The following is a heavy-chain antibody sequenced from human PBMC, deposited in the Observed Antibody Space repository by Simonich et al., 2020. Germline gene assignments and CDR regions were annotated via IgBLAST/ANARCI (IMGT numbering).Heavy chain of an antibody. J-gene: IGHJ4*02. CDR2: IYYSGST. CDR3: ARHVRKTGDHFDY. CDR1: GGSISSYY. D-gene: IGHD7-27*01. Sequence: QVQLQESGPGLVKPSETLSLTCTVSGGSISSYYWSWIRQPPGKGLEWIGYIYYSGSTNSTPSLKSRVTISVDTSKNQFSLKLSSVTAADTAVYYCARHVRKTGDHFDYWGQGTLVTVSS. V-gene: IGHV4-59*08.